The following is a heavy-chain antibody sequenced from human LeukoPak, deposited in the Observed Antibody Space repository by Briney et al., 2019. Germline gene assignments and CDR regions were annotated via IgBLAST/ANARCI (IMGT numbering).Heavy chain of an antibody. D-gene: IGHD3-10*01. CDR3: AKGFYNSGTSLSALDD. CDR1: GFTFSSYP. J-gene: IGHJ4*02. Sequence: GGSLRLSCAASGFTFSSYPMSWVRQASGKGLEWVSVISGSDGTTKYADSVKGRFTISRDNSKNILSLQMNSLRAEDTAVYYCAKGFYNSGTSLSALDDWGQGTLVTVSS. CDR2: ISGSDGTT. V-gene: IGHV3-23*01.